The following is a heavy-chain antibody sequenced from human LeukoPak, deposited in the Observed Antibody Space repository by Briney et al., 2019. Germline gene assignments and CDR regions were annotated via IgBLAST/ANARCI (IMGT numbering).Heavy chain of an antibody. CDR3: ASDWGRSGTFFDY. D-gene: IGHD3-10*01. CDR1: RYTLTDYY. Sequence: ASVKVSCQASRYTLTDYYLHWLRQAPAQGRDGMGWLNPNSGGTNYAHKLQDRGTMTRDTSITTAYMELTRLRSADTAVYYCASDWGRSGTFFDYWGEGTLVTVSS. V-gene: IGHV1-2*02. J-gene: IGHJ4*02. CDR2: LNPNSGGT.